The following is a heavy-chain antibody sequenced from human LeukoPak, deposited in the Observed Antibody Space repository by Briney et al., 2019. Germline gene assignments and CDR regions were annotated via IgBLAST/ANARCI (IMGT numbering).Heavy chain of an antibody. V-gene: IGHV4-39*01. J-gene: IGHJ4*02. Sequence: SEALSLTCTVSGGSISSSSYYWGWIRQPPGKGLEWIGSMYCSGSYNPSLKSRVTISVDTSKNQFSVKLSSVTAADTAVYYCASSAPNRYYFDYWGQGTLVTVSS. CDR1: GGSISSSSYY. CDR2: MYCSGS. D-gene: IGHD1-14*01. CDR3: ASSAPNRYYFDY.